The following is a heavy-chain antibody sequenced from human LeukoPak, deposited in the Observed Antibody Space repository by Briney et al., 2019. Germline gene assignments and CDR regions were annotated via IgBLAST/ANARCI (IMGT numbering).Heavy chain of an antibody. D-gene: IGHD3-10*01. J-gene: IGHJ5*02. V-gene: IGHV4-59*01. CDR1: GGSISSYY. CDR3: ASLMVRGVTFINWFDP. CDR2: IYYSGST. Sequence: SETLSLTCTVSGGSISSYYWSWIRQPPGKGLEWIGYIYYSGSTNYNPSLKSRVTISVDTSKNQFSLKLSSVTAADTAVYYCASLMVRGVTFINWFDPWGQGTLVTVSS.